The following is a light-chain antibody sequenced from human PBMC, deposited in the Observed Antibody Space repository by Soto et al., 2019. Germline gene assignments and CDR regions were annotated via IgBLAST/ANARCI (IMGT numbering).Light chain of an antibody. CDR1: QSISSY. CDR3: QQNHNSPRT. J-gene: IGKJ1*01. CDR2: HTS. V-gene: IGKV3-11*01. Sequence: IVLTQSPATMSLSPGQGATLSCRGKQSISSYLAWYQQKPGQAPRLLIYHTSNRATGIPARFSGSGSGTDFTLTISSLEPEDFAVYYCQQNHNSPRTFGQGTKV.